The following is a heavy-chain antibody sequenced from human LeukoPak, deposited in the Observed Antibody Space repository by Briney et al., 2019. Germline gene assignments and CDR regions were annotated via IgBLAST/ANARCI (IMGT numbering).Heavy chain of an antibody. V-gene: IGHV3-30*04. D-gene: IGHD3-22*01. CDR2: ISYDGNVR. J-gene: IGHJ5*01. CDR3: ARSVDKSGWFVY. Sequence: GRSLRLSCAASGFTFSRYGINWVRQAPGKGPEWVAFISYDGNVRYHADFVEGRFTISRDNSKNTLYLQMSSLRPDDTAVYYCARSVDKSGWFVYWGQGTLVTVSS. CDR1: GFTFSRYG.